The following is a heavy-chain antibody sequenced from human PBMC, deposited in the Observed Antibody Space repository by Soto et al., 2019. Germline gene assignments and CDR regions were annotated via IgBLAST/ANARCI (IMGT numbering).Heavy chain of an antibody. Sequence: QVQLVQSGGEVKKPGSSVKVSCKASGGTFNNYDLSWVRQAPGQGLEWMGGIVPMFGTREYAQRFQGRVTITADRSTSTAYMELSSLRAEDTAVYYCARGITMVRGSSAYYVDSWGQAPPVTVSS. V-gene: IGHV1-69*06. J-gene: IGHJ4*02. CDR2: IVPMFGTR. CDR3: ARGITMVRGSSAYYVDS. D-gene: IGHD3-10*01. CDR1: GGTFNNYD.